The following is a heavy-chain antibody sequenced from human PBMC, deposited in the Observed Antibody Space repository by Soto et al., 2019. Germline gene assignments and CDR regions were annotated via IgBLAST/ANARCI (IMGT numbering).Heavy chain of an antibody. CDR1: GGSISRSANY. D-gene: IGHD3-9*01. Sequence: PSETLSLTCAASGGSISRSANYWGWIRQPPGKGLEWIGSIYYSGATYYNPSLKNRVAMSVDTSKNQISLELNSVTATDTAVYYCVRHRPNHDILTDALFPWGQGTLVTVSS. CDR3: VRHRPNHDILTDALFP. J-gene: IGHJ5*02. V-gene: IGHV4-39*01. CDR2: IYYSGAT.